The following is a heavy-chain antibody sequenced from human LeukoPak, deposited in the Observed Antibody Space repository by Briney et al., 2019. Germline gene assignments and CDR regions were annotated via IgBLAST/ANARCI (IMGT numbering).Heavy chain of an antibody. J-gene: IGHJ4*02. D-gene: IGHD2-2*01. Sequence: QSGGSLRLSCAASGFTFDDYAMHWVRQAPGKGLEWVSGISWNSGSIGYADSVRGRFTISRDNAKNSLYLQMNSLRAEDTAVYYCATDLYCSSTSCYRRFDYWGQGTLVTVSS. CDR3: ATDLYCSSTSCYRRFDY. CDR1: GFTFDDYA. V-gene: IGHV3-9*01. CDR2: ISWNSGSI.